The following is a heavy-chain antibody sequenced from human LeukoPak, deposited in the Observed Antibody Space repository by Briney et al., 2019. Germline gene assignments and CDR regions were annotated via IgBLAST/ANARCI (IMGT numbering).Heavy chain of an antibody. CDR3: AGHHPRNTVDF. CDR2: ISDIGSI. CDR1: GGSISSYY. D-gene: IGHD2/OR15-2a*01. J-gene: IGHJ4*02. Sequence: SETLSLTCTVSGGSISSYYWSWIRQPPGKGLEWIAYISDIGSINYNPSLKSRVTISLDTSKNPFSLKLSSVTAADTAVYYCAGHHPRNTVDFWGQGTLVTVSS. V-gene: IGHV4-59*08.